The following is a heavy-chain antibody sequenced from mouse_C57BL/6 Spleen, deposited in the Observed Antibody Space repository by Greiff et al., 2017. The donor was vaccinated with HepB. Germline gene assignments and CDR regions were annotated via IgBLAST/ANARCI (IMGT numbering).Heavy chain of an antibody. CDR2: IYPRDGST. J-gene: IGHJ4*01. CDR1: GYTFTSYD. V-gene: IGHV1-85*01. Sequence: VQLQQSGPELVKPGASVKLSCKASGYTFTSYDINWVKQRPGQGLEWIGWIYPRDGSTKYNEKFKGKATLTLDTSSSTAYMELHRLTSEDSAVYFCARTPSYDYDYAMDYWGQGTSVTVSS. CDR3: ARTPSYDYDYAMDY. D-gene: IGHD2-4*01.